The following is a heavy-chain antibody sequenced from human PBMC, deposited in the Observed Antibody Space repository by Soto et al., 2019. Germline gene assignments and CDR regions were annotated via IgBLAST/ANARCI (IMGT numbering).Heavy chain of an antibody. CDR2: MNPNSGNT. CDR1: GYTFTSYD. J-gene: IGHJ6*02. D-gene: IGHD3-10*01. V-gene: IGHV1-8*01. Sequence: QVQLVQSGAEVKKPGASVKVSCKASGYTFTSYDINWVRQATGQGLEWMGWMNPNSGNTGYAQKLRGRVTMTRNTSISTAYMERSSLRAGETAVYYCARGPGVRGVTEDYYYYGMDVWGQGTTVTVSS. CDR3: ARGPGVRGVTEDYYYYGMDV.